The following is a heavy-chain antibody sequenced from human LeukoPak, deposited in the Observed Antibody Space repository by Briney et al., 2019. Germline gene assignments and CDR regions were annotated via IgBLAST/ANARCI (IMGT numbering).Heavy chain of an antibody. V-gene: IGHV4-59*12. Sequence: SETLSLTCTVSGGSISTFYWSWIRQPPGRGLEWIGYIYHKGSATYNPSLKSRVAISLDTSKNQFSLKLNSVTAADTAVYYCARGVYYGSGLSDYWGQGTLVTVSS. D-gene: IGHD3-10*01. CDR1: GGSISTFY. CDR2: IYHKGSA. J-gene: IGHJ4*02. CDR3: ARGVYYGSGLSDY.